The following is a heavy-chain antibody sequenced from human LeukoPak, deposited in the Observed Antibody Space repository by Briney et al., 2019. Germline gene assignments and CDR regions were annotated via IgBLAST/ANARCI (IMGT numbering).Heavy chain of an antibody. CDR3: ARVEYYDTSGYLTFDI. Sequence: KDGESLKISCKGSGYSFTSYWISWVRQMPGKGLEWMGRIDPSDSYTNYSPSFQGHVTISADKSISTAYLQWSSLKASDTAMYYCARVEYYDTSGYLTFDIWGPGTMVTVSS. J-gene: IGHJ3*02. CDR2: IDPSDSYT. D-gene: IGHD3-22*01. V-gene: IGHV5-10-1*01. CDR1: GYSFTSYW.